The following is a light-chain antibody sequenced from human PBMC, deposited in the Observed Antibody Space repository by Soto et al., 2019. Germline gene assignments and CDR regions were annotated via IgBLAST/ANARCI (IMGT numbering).Light chain of an antibody. J-gene: IGKJ4*01. CDR1: QSVSSSY. Sequence: EIVLTQSPGTLSLSPGERATLSYRASQSVSSSYLAWYQQKSGQAPRLLIYGASSRATGIPDRFSGSGSGTDFTFTISRLEPEDFAVYYCQQYGSSPVTFGGGTKV. CDR3: QQYGSSPVT. V-gene: IGKV3-20*01. CDR2: GAS.